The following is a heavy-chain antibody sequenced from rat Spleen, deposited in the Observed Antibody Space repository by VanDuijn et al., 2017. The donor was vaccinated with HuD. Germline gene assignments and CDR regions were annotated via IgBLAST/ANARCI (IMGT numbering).Heavy chain of an antibody. CDR1: GSSLTSYN. Sequence: QVQLRESGPGLVQPSQTLSLTCTVSGSSLTSYNVHWVRQPPGKGLEWMGGIWGDGNTDYNSALKSRLSINRDTSKSQVFLKMNSLQTEATAIYFCTSPFRWFAYWGQGTLVTVSS. J-gene: IGHJ3*01. V-gene: IGHV2-1*01. CDR3: TSPFRWFAY. CDR2: IWGDGNT.